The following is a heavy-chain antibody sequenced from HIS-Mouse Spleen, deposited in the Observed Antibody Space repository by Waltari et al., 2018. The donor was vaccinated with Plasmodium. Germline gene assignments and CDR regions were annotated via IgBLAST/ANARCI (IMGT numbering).Heavy chain of an antibody. CDR2: TNPTSGGT. J-gene: IGHJ1*01. V-gene: IGHV1-2*02. CDR3: ARVLGYKAAAGTFVEYFQH. Sequence: QVQLVQSGAEVKKPGASVKVSCKASGYTFTGYYMHLVRQAPGQGLEWMGWTNPTSGGTNVTQKFKGRVTRTRDTAISTAYMELSRLRSDDTAVYYCARVLGYKAAAGTFVEYFQHWGQGTLVTVSS. CDR1: GYTFTGYY. D-gene: IGHD6-13*01.